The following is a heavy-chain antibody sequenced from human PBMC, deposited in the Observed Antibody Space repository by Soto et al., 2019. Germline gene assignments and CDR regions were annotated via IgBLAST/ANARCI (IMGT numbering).Heavy chain of an antibody. CDR3: ARVGRCKHFDY. J-gene: IGHJ4*01. CDR2: SIPIFGTA. Sequence: QVQLVQSGAEVKKPGSSVKVSCTASGGTFSSYAISWVRQAPGKGLEWMGVSIPIFGTANYAQTFQVRVTIPSDESTSTAYMELSSLRSEATDVAYCARVGRCKHFDYWGHGTLVTVSS. V-gene: IGHV1-69*01. D-gene: IGHD2-21*01. CDR1: GGTFSSYA.